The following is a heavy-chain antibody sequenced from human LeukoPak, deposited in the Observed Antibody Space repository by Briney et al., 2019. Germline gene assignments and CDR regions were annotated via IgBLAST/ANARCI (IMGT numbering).Heavy chain of an antibody. D-gene: IGHD2/OR15-2a*01. CDR3: ARDLSSTPHWELDH. CDR1: GGTFISYA. J-gene: IGHJ5*02. CDR2: IIPIIGIA. V-gene: IGHV1-69*10. Sequence: ASLKGSCKGSGGTFISYAISWVRQAPGQGGERRGGIIPIIGIAKYVQKFQGRVTITADESTSTAYMELSGLTFDDTAIYYCARDLSSTPHWELDHWGQGTLVTVSS.